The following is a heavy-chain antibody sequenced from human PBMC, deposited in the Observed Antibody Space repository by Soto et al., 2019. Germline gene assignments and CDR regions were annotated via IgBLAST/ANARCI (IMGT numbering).Heavy chain of an antibody. D-gene: IGHD7-27*01. CDR2: INHGGST. J-gene: IGHJ4*02. V-gene: IGHV4-34*01. CDR3: ARGWGRIFDY. CDR1: GGSFSGYY. Sequence: QVQLQQWGAGLLKPSETLSLTCAVYGGSFSGYYWNWIRQPPGKGLEWIGEINHGGSTNYTPSLKSRVTISVDTSQNQFPLKLSSVTAADTAVYYCARGWGRIFDYWGQGTLVTVSS.